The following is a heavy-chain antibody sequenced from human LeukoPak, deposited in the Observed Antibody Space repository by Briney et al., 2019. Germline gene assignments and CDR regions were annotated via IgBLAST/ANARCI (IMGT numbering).Heavy chain of an antibody. CDR3: AKDEVSGPYLY. Sequence: PGGSLTLSCAASGFSFSSYAMSWVRQAPGKGLEWVSAISGSGGSTYYADSVKGRFTISRDNSKNTLYLQMNSLRAEDTAVYYCAKDEVSGPYLYWGQGTLVTVSS. V-gene: IGHV3-23*01. CDR2: ISGSGGST. D-gene: IGHD6-19*01. CDR1: GFSFSSYA. J-gene: IGHJ4*02.